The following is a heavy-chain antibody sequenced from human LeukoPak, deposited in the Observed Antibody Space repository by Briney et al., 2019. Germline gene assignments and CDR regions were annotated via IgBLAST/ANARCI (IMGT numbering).Heavy chain of an antibody. D-gene: IGHD1-1*01. CDR2: ISSSSSYI. V-gene: IGHV3-21*01. J-gene: IGHJ4*02. Sequence: GSLRLPCAASGFTFSSYSMNWVRQAPGKGLEWVSSISSSSSYIYYADSVRGRFTISRDNAKNSLFLQMNSLRGEDTAIYYCARCTTGKTFGSLREIKKSREIDYWGQGTLVTVSS. CDR1: GFTFSSYS. CDR3: ARCTTGKTFGSLREIKKSREIDY.